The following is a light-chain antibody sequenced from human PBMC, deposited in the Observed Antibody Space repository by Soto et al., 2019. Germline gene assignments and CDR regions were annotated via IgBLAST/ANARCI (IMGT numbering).Light chain of an antibody. CDR1: QSLGSD. CDR2: GAS. Sequence: EVVMTQSPGTLSLSPGDIATLSCRASQSLGSDLAWYQQKPGQAPRLLIYGASNRATGIPDRFSGSGSGTDFTLTISRLEPEDFAVYYCQQYGSSGTFGQGTKVDIK. V-gene: IGKV3-20*01. CDR3: QQYGSSGT. J-gene: IGKJ1*01.